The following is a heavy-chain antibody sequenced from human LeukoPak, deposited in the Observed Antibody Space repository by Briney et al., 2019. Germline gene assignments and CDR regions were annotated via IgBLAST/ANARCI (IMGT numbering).Heavy chain of an antibody. V-gene: IGHV4-38-2*02. Sequence: PSETLSLTCTVSGYSTTSGYNWAWIRQPPGKVLEWIGSIYHSGSAYYNPSLKSRVTISVDTSKNQFSLKLSSVTAADTAVYYCVRYCSSTTCYTRAVDYWGQGTLVTASS. CDR3: VRYCSSTTCYTRAVDY. CDR1: GYSTTSGYN. D-gene: IGHD2-2*02. CDR2: IYHSGSA. J-gene: IGHJ4*02.